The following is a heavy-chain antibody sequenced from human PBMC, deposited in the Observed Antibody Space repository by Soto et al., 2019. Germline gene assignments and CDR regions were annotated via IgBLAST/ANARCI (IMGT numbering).Heavy chain of an antibody. D-gene: IGHD2-15*01. CDR1: GFSFGSYW. CDR2: IKEDGSEK. J-gene: IGHJ4*02. Sequence: EVQLVESGGGLVQPGGSLRLSCAASGFSFGSYWISWVRQAPGKGLEWVANIKEDGSEKYYVDSVKGRFTISRDNAKNSLYLQMNSLRAEHTAVYYCARDEGCGGGSCYSIWRYWGQGTLVTVSP. V-gene: IGHV3-7*01. CDR3: ARDEGCGGGSCYSIWRY.